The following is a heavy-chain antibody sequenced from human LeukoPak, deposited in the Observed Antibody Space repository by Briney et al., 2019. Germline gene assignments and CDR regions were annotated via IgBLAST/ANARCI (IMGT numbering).Heavy chain of an antibody. CDR2: ISWNSGSI. CDR1: GFTFDDYA. V-gene: IGHV3-9*01. Sequence: GGSLRLSCAASGFTFDDYAMHWVRQAPGKGLEWVSGISWNSGSIGYADSVKGRFTISRDNSKNTLYLQMNSLRAEDTAVYYCARDPEYYYDSSGYWRWGQGTLVTVSS. D-gene: IGHD3-22*01. J-gene: IGHJ4*02. CDR3: ARDPEYYYDSSGYWR.